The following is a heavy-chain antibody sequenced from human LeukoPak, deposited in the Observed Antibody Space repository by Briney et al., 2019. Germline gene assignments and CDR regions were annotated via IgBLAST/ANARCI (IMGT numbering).Heavy chain of an antibody. CDR3: ARLHERWYQLPEVAY. Sequence: GASVKVSCKASGYTFTGYYMHWVRQAPGQGLEWMGGINPNSGGTNYAQKFQGRVTMTRDTSISTAYMELSRLRSDDTAVYYCARLHERWYQLPEVAYWGQGTLVTVSS. D-gene: IGHD2-2*01. CDR2: INPNSGGT. J-gene: IGHJ4*02. CDR1: GYTFTGYY. V-gene: IGHV1-2*02.